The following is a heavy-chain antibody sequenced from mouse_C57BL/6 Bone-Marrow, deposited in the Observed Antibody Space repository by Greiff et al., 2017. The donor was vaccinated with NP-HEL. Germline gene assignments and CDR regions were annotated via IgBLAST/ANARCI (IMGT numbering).Heavy chain of an antibody. CDR1: GYTFPSYW. CDR3: ARPYYGSSYDY. V-gene: IGHV1-55*01. Sequence: QVQLQQPGAELVKPGASVKMSCKASGYTFPSYWITWVKQRPGQGLEWIGDIYPGSGSTNYNEKFKSKATLTVDTSSSTAYMQLSSLTSEDSAVYYCARPYYGSSYDYWGQGTTLTVSS. CDR2: IYPGSGST. J-gene: IGHJ2*01. D-gene: IGHD1-1*01.